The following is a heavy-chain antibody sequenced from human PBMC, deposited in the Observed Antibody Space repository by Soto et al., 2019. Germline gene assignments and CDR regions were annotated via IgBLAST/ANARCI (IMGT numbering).Heavy chain of an antibody. CDR1: GYTFTSYD. CDR3: GRGERQGTPLES. D-gene: IGHD3-3*01. V-gene: IGHV1-8*01. Sequence: VQLVQSGAEVKKPGASVKVSCKASGYTFTSYDINWVRQATGQGLEWMGWMNPNNGDTGYVQTFQGRVTMTRDTYTSKADMELSSLRSEDTAVYYCGRGERQGTPLESWGQGPLVTVSS. J-gene: IGHJ4*02. CDR2: MNPNNGDT.